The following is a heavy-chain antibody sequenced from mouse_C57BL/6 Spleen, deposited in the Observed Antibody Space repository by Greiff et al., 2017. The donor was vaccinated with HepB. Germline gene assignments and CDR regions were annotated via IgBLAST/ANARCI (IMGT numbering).Heavy chain of an antibody. Sequence: QVRLQQSGPELVKPGASVKISCKASGYAFSSSWMNWVKQRPGKGLEWIGRIYPGDGDTNYNGKFKGKATLTADKSSSTAYMQLSSLTSEDSAVYFCARDRSNYLAYWGQGTLVTVSA. V-gene: IGHV1-82*01. CDR2: IYPGDGDT. CDR3: ARDRSNYLAY. CDR1: GYAFSSSW. J-gene: IGHJ3*01. D-gene: IGHD2-5*01.